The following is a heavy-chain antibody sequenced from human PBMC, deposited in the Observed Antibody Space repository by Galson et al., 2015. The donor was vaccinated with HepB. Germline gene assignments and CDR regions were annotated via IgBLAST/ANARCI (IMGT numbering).Heavy chain of an antibody. J-gene: IGHJ2*01. V-gene: IGHV3-23*01. D-gene: IGHD3-10*01. CDR3: AKDRITMVRGVTRGWYFDL. CDR1: GFTFSSYA. Sequence: SLRLSCAASGFTFSSYAMSWVRQAPGKGLEWVSAISGSGGSTYYADSVKGRFTISRDNSKNTLYLQMNSLRAEDTAVYYCAKDRITMVRGVTRGWYFDLWGRGTLVTVSS. CDR2: ISGSGGST.